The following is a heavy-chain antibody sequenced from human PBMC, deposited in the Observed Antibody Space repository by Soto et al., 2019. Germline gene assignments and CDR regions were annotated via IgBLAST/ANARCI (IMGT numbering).Heavy chain of an antibody. CDR3: AKAGEEWYSSGWYERFDY. V-gene: IGHV3-23*01. CDR1: GFTFSSYA. J-gene: IGHJ4*02. CDR2: ISGSGGST. Sequence: EVQLLESGGGLVQPGGSLRLSCAASGFTFSSYAMSWVRQAPGKGLEWVSAISGSGGSTYYADSVKGRFTISRDNSKNTLYLQMNSLRAEDTAVYYCAKAGEEWYSSGWYERFDYWGQGTLVTVSS. D-gene: IGHD6-19*01.